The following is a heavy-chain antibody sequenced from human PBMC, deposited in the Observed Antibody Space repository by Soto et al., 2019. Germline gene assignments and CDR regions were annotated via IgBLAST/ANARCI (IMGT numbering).Heavy chain of an antibody. Sequence: SVKVSCKASGFTFTSSAVQWVRQARGQRLEWIGWIVVGSGNTNYAQKFQERVTITRDMSTSTAYMELSSLRSEDTAVYYCAAGMNVYSSSSFYYYGMDVWGQGTTVTVSS. CDR3: AAGMNVYSSSSFYYYGMDV. V-gene: IGHV1-58*01. CDR2: IVVGSGNT. CDR1: GFTFTSSA. J-gene: IGHJ6*02. D-gene: IGHD6-6*01.